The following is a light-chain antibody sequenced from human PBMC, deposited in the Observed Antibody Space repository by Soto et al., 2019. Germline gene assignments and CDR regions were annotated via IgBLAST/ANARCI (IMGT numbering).Light chain of an antibody. J-gene: IGKJ4*01. V-gene: IGKV3-11*01. Sequence: EIVLTQSPATLSLSPGDRATLSCRASQSVTSSLALFQQKPGQAPRLLIYDVSRRATGIPARFSGSGSGTDFTLPISSLEPEDFAVYYCQQRTTWPTFGGGTKVEIK. CDR3: QQRTTWPT. CDR2: DVS. CDR1: QSVTSS.